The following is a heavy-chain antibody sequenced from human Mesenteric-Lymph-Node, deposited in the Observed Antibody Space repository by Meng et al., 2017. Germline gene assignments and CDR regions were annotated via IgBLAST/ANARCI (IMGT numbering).Heavy chain of an antibody. CDR2: ISGYNGNT. D-gene: IGHD2-15*01. CDR3: ARPLGYCSGGSCYYND. Sequence: QVQLVQSEAEVKKPGASVKVSCKASGYTFASYGLSWVRQAPGQGLEWMGWISGYNGNTNYAQKLQGRVTMTTDTSTSTAYMELRSLRSDDTAVYYCARPLGYCSGGSCYYNDWGQGTLVTVSS. V-gene: IGHV1-18*01. J-gene: IGHJ4*02. CDR1: GYTFASYG.